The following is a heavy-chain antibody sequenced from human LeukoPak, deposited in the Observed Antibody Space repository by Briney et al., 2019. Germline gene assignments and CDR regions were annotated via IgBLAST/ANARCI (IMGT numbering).Heavy chain of an antibody. D-gene: IGHD6-13*01. Sequence: ASVKVSCKASGYNFDKFGIAWVRQAPGQGLEWMGWINTHNGNTKYAQQYQGRVTMTTDTSPSTVYMELRSLRSDDTAVYFCARDTPQHLKRYDYWGQGTQVTVSS. V-gene: IGHV1-18*01. CDR2: INTHNGNT. CDR3: ARDTPQHLKRYDY. J-gene: IGHJ4*02. CDR1: GYNFDKFG.